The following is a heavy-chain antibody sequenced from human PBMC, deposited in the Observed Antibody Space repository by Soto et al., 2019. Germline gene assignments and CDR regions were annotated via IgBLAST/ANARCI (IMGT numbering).Heavy chain of an antibody. J-gene: IGHJ4*02. CDR3: AREGYCSGGSCYSRTLDY. CDR1: GGSFSGYY. D-gene: IGHD2-15*01. Sequence: SETLSLTCAVYGGSFSGYYWSWIRQPPGKGLEWIGEINHSGSTNYNPSLKSRVTISVDTSKNQFSLKLSSVTAANTAVYYCAREGYCSGGSCYSRTLDYWGQGTLVTVSS. V-gene: IGHV4-34*01. CDR2: INHSGST.